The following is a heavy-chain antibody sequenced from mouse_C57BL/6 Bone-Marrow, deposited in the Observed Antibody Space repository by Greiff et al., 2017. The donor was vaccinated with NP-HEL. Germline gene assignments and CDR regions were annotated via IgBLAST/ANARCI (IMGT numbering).Heavy chain of an antibody. D-gene: IGHD2-2*01. CDR2: IHPISGST. CDR1: GYTFTSYW. J-gene: IGHJ4*01. CDR3: ARALLWLRRRDYYAMDY. V-gene: IGHV1-64*01. Sequence: QVHVKQPGAELVKPGASVKLSCKASGYTFTSYWMHWVKQRPGQGLEWIGMIHPISGSTNYNEKFKGKATLTVDKSSSTAYMQLSSLTSEYSAVYYCARALLWLRRRDYYAMDYWGQGTSVTVSS.